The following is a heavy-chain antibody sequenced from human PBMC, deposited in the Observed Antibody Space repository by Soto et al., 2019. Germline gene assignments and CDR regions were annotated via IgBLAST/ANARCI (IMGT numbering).Heavy chain of an antibody. Sequence: ASVKVSCKASGGSFTKYAVRWVRQAPGQGLEWMGGIIPVFGTPDYAKKFQGRVTITADESTSTVYMELTSLRSEDTAVYYCARGYSYGYEYYGMDVWGQGTTVTVSS. CDR3: ARGYSYGYEYYGMDV. CDR2: IIPVFGTP. D-gene: IGHD5-18*01. J-gene: IGHJ6*02. CDR1: GGSFTKYA. V-gene: IGHV1-69*13.